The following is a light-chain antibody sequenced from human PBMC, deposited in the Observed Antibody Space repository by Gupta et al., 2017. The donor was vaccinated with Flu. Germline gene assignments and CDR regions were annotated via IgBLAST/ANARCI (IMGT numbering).Light chain of an antibody. CDR3: LQYHSWPYS. Sequence: ETVMPQSPASLSLSPGEGATLSCRANQSVTSNLAWFQQKPGQAPRLLIYAASTRSTGVPARFNGGGSGTEFTLIINSLRSEDFAVYFCLQYHSWPYSFGQGTKVDIK. CDR2: AAS. J-gene: IGKJ2*03. V-gene: IGKV3-15*01. CDR1: QSVTSN.